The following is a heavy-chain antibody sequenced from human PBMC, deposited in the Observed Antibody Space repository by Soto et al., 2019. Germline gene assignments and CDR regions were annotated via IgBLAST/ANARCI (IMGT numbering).Heavy chain of an antibody. D-gene: IGHD6-13*01. J-gene: IGHJ6*02. CDR3: ARAIRSSSSYYYYGMDV. V-gene: IGHV3-33*01. Sequence: GSLRLSCAASGFTFSSYGMHWVRQAPGKGLEWVAVIWYDGSNKYYADSVKGRFTISRDNSKNTLYLQMNSLRAEDTAVYYCARAIRSSSSYYYYGMDVWGQGTTVTVSS. CDR1: GFTFSSYG. CDR2: IWYDGSNK.